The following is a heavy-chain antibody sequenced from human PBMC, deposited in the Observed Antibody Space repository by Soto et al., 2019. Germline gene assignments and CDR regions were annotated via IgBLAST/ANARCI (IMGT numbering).Heavy chain of an antibody. Sequence: GASVKVSCKASGGTFSSYAISWVRQAPGQGLEWMGGIIPIFGTANYAQKFQGRVTITVDESTSTAYMELSSLRSEDTAVYYCARDPYCISTSCPHDSWGQGTLVTVSS. CDR1: GGTFSSYA. CDR2: IIPIFGTA. CDR3: ARDPYCISTSCPHDS. J-gene: IGHJ5*01. D-gene: IGHD2-2*01. V-gene: IGHV1-69*13.